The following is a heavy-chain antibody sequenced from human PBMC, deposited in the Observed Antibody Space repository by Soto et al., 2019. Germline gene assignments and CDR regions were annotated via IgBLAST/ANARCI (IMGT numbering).Heavy chain of an antibody. CDR1: GFTFSSYG. J-gene: IGHJ4*02. D-gene: IGHD3-10*01. Sequence: QVQLVESGGGVVQPGRSLRLSCAASGFTFSSYGVHWVRQAPGKGLEWVALISYDGSNQYYADSVKGRFTISRDSSKNTVYLQMNSLRAEDTGVYHCARKYDSGADYWGQGTLVTVSS. CDR2: ISYDGSNQ. V-gene: IGHV3-30*03. CDR3: ARKYDSGADY.